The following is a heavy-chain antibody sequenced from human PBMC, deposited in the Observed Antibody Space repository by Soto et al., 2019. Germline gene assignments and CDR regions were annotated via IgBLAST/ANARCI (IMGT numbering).Heavy chain of an antibody. V-gene: IGHV1-18*04. D-gene: IGHD4-17*01. CDR3: AREGRDYGDYDFDY. J-gene: IGHJ4*02. Sequence: ASVKVSCKASGYTFTTNGISWVRQAPGQRLEWMGWISAYDGNTNYAQKLQDRVTMTTDTSTNTAYMELRSLRSDDTAVYYCAREGRDYGDYDFDYWGQGTLVTVSS. CDR1: GYTFTTNG. CDR2: ISAYDGNT.